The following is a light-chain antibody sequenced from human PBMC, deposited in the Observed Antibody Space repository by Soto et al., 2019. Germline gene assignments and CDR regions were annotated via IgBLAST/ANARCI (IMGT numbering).Light chain of an antibody. CDR1: LDIRND. Sequence: DIQVTQSPSSLAASVGDTVSITSRASLDIRNDLDWYQQKPGKAPKRLIYDASTLQSGVPSRFSGAGSGAEFTLTINGLQSEEFATYFCLQHKSYPWTVGQGTKVDI. CDR3: LQHKSYPWT. V-gene: IGKV1-17*01. J-gene: IGKJ1*01. CDR2: DAS.